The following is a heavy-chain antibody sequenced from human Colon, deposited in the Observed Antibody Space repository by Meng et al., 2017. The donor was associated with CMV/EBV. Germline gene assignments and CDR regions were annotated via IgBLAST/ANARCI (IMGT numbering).Heavy chain of an antibody. CDR1: GFTFDDHA. D-gene: IGHD3-22*01. CDR2: ITWDGNSS. Sequence: RGSLKISCAASGFTFDDHAMHWVRQAPGKGLEWVSYITWDGNSSYYADSVKGRFTISRDNSKNSLYLHMTRVIAEDTALYYCAKDGGDFYDSSGYFDYWGHGTLVTVSS. J-gene: IGHJ4*01. CDR3: AKDGGDFYDSSGYFDY. V-gene: IGHV3-43D*03.